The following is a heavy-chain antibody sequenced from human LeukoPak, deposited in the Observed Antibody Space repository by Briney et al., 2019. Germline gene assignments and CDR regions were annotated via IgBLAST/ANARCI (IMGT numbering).Heavy chain of an antibody. D-gene: IGHD4-17*01. CDR3: ARDGTTGDAFDI. CDR1: GGSISSYY. CDR2: IYYSGST. Sequence: SETLSLTCTVSGGSISSYYWSWIRQPPGKGLEWIGYIYYSGSTNYNPSLKSRVTISVDTSKNQFSLKLSSVTAADTAVYYCARDGTTGDAFDIWGQGTMVTV. V-gene: IGHV4-59*01. J-gene: IGHJ3*02.